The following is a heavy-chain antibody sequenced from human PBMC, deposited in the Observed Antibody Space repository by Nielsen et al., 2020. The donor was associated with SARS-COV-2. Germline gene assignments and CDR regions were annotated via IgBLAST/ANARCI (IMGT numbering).Heavy chain of an antibody. J-gene: IGHJ4*02. CDR3: TRGFYSQSDY. V-gene: IGHV3-21*01. CDR1: GFTFSNAW. Sequence: GESLKISCEASGFTFSNAWMNWVRQAPGKGLEWVSSISGDSYYIFYSDSVKGRFTISRDNGKNSLYLQMNSLRSEDTALYYCTRGFYSQSDYWGQGTLVTVSS. D-gene: IGHD2-15*01. CDR2: ISGDSYYI.